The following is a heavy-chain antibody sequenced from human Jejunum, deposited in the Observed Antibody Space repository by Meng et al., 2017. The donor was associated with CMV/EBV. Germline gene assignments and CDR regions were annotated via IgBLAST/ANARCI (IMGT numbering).Heavy chain of an antibody. J-gene: IGHJ4*02. CDR1: SSYA. D-gene: IGHD3-22*01. CDR3: AKATYYSDSSGYYYYFDY. CDR2: ISGSGGST. Sequence: SSYAISWVRQAPGKGLEWVSAISGSGGSTYYADSVKGRFTISRDNSKNTLYLQMNSLRAEDTAVYYCAKATYYSDSSGYYYYFDYWGQGTLVTVSS. V-gene: IGHV3-23*01.